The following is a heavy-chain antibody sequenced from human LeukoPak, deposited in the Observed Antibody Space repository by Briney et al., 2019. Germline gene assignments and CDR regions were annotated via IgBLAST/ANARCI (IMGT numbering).Heavy chain of an antibody. CDR1: GGSISSYY. Sequence: SETLSLTCTVSGGSISSYYWSWIRQPAGKGLEWIGRIYTSGSTNYNPSLKSRVTISVDKSKNQFSLKLSSVTAADTAVYYCARVAAAGGWFDPWGQGTLVTVSS. D-gene: IGHD6-13*01. V-gene: IGHV4-4*07. J-gene: IGHJ5*02. CDR3: ARVAAAGGWFDP. CDR2: IYTSGST.